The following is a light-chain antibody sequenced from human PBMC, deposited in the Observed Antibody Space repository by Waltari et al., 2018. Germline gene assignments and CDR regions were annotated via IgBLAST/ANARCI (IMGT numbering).Light chain of an antibody. CDR3: LQYNDWPPWT. J-gene: IGKJ1*01. CDR2: GAS. V-gene: IGKV3-15*01. CDR1: QSVTTN. Sequence: EIVMTQSPATLSVSPGDRATLSCRASQSVTTNLAWYQQKPGQAPRLLIFGASTRATDIPARFSGSGSGTEFTLTIRSLQSEDSAVYYCLQYNDWPPWTFGQGTKVEIK.